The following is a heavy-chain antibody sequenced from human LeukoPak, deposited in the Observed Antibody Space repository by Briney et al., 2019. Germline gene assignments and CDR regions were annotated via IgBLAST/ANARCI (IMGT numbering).Heavy chain of an antibody. Sequence: GGSLRLSCAASGFTVSSNYMSWVRQAPGKGLEWVSVIYSGGSTYYADSVKGRFTISRDNSKNTLYLQMNSLRAEDTAVYYCARDYYDRTGQFYFASWGQGTLVTV. D-gene: IGHD3-22*01. CDR1: GFTVSSNY. CDR3: ARDYYDRTGQFYFAS. J-gene: IGHJ4*02. V-gene: IGHV3-53*01. CDR2: IYSGGST.